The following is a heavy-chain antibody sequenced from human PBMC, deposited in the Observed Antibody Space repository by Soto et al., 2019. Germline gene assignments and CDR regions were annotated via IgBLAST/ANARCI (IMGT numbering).Heavy chain of an antibody. V-gene: IGHV4-39*07. J-gene: IGHJ6*03. Sequence: SETLSLTCTVSGGSISSSSYYWGWIRQPPGKGLEWIGSIYYSGSTYYNPSLKSRVTISVDTSKNQFSLRLSSVTAADTAVYYCARSSDWLLSYYYYYMDVWGKGTTVTVSS. CDR1: GGSISSSSYY. D-gene: IGHD3-9*01. CDR3: ARSSDWLLSYYYYYMDV. CDR2: IYYSGST.